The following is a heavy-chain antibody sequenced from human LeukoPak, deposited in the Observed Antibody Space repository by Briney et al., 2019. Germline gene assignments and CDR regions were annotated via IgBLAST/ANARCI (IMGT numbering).Heavy chain of an antibody. V-gene: IGHV1-2*02. CDR2: INPNSGST. Sequence: ASVKVSCKASGYTFTGYYMHWVRQAPGQGLEWMGWINPNSGSTNYAQKFQGRVTMTRDTSISTAYMELSRLRSDDTAVYYCARATYYYDSSGLWGQGTLVTVPS. D-gene: IGHD3-22*01. CDR1: GYTFTGYY. CDR3: ARATYYYDSSGL. J-gene: IGHJ4*02.